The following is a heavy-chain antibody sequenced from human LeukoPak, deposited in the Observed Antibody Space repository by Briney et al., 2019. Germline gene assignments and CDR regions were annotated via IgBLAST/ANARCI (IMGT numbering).Heavy chain of an antibody. V-gene: IGHV3-30*01. Sequence: GRSLRLSCGASGLTFSSYAMHWVSQAPGKGLEGVADISYDGSNKYYADSVKGRFTISRDNSKNTLYLQMNSLRAEDTAVYYCARDPPGVTAYSFDYWGQGTLVSVSS. J-gene: IGHJ4*02. CDR1: GLTFSSYA. CDR2: ISYDGSNK. CDR3: ARDPPGVTAYSFDY. D-gene: IGHD2-21*02.